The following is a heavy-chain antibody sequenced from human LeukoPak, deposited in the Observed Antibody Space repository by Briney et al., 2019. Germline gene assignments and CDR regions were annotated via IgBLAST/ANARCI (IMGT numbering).Heavy chain of an antibody. CDR1: GFTVSSNY. CDR2: IYSGGST. V-gene: IGHV3-66*01. CDR3: ARAAAGTVWMDV. J-gene: IGHJ6*02. Sequence: GGFLRLSCAASGFTVSSNYMSWVRQAPGKGLEWVSVIYSGGSTYYADSVKGRFTISRDNSKNTLYLQMNSLRAEDTAVYYCARAAAGTVWMDVWGQGTTVTVSS. D-gene: IGHD6-13*01.